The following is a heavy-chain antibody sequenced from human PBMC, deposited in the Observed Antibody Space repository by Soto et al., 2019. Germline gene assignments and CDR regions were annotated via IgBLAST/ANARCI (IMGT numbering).Heavy chain of an antibody. CDR1: GGTFSSYA. V-gene: IGHV1-69*13. CDR3: ARLRDYGSGMVDYYGMDV. Sequence: GASVKVSCKASGGTFSSYAISWVRQAPGQGLEWMGGIIPIFGTANYAQKFQGRVTITADESTSTAYMELSSLRSEDTAVYYFARLRDYGSGMVDYYGMDVWGQGTTVTVSS. J-gene: IGHJ6*02. D-gene: IGHD3-10*01. CDR2: IIPIFGTA.